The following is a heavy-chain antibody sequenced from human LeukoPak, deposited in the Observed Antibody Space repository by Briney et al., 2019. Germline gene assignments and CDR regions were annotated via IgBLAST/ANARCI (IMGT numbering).Heavy chain of an antibody. CDR2: ITNSGTDI. CDR3: ARGHLLLYTTGWSLDY. V-gene: IGHV3-21*01. D-gene: IGHD6-19*01. Sequence: NPGGSLRLSCAASGFTFRSYSMNWVRQAPGKGLEWVSSITNSGTDIYYADSLKGRFTISRDNAKNSLFLQMDSLTTEDTAVYYCARGHLLLYTTGWSLDYWGQGSLVTVSS. CDR1: GFTFRSYS. J-gene: IGHJ4*02.